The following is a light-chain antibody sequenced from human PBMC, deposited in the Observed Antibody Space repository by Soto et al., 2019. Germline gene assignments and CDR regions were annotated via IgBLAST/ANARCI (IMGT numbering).Light chain of an antibody. J-gene: IGKJ4*01. CDR3: QQYSSWPPLT. CDR1: QTVSSN. Sequence: EIVMTQSPATLSLSPGERATLSCRASQTVSSNFAWYQQKPGQAPRLLIYGASTRATGIPARFSGSGSGTEFTLTISSLQSEDFAVYYCQQYSSWPPLTFGGGTKVEIK. V-gene: IGKV3-15*01. CDR2: GAS.